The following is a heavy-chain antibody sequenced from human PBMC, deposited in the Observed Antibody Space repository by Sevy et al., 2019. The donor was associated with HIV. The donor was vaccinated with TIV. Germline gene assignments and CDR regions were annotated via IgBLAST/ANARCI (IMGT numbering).Heavy chain of an antibody. Sequence: GGSLRLSCAASGFTFDDYAMHWVRQAPGKGLEWVSGISWNSGSIGYADSVKGRFTISRDNAKNSLYLQMNSLRAEDTALYYCAKGDSSGAPEHIDYWGQGTLVTVSS. CDR3: AKGDSSGAPEHIDY. D-gene: IGHD3-22*01. CDR1: GFTFDDYA. V-gene: IGHV3-9*01. CDR2: ISWNSGSI. J-gene: IGHJ4*02.